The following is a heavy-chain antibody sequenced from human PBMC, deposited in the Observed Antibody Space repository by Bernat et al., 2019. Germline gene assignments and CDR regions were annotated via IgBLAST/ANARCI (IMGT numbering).Heavy chain of an antibody. CDR2: ISYDGSNK. J-gene: IGHJ5*02. Sequence: QVQLVESGGGVVQPGRSLRLSCAASGFTFSSFAMHWVRQPPGMGLEWVALISYDGSNKYYADSVKGRFTISRDNSKNMLYLQINSLRAEDTAVYYCAREMGILWTGADHWGQGSLVTVSS. D-gene: IGHD2-21*01. V-gene: IGHV3-30-3*01. CDR1: GFTFSSFA. CDR3: AREMGILWTGADH.